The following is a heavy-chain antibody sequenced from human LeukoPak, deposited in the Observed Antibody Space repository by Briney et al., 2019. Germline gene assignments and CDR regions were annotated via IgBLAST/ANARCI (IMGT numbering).Heavy chain of an antibody. V-gene: IGHV5-51*01. CDR3: ARLQTGSGWWEGFDS. CDR1: GYSFTNYW. Sequence: GESLKISCKGSGYSFTNYWIGWVRQMPGKGLEWMGIINPGDSDTRYSPSFQGQVTISADKSISTVYLQWNSLKASDTAMYYCARLQTGSGWWEGFDSWGQGTLVTVSS. J-gene: IGHJ4*02. CDR2: INPGDSDT. D-gene: IGHD6-19*01.